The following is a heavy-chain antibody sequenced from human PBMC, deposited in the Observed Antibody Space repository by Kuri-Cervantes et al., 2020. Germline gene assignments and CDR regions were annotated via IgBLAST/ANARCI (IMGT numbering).Heavy chain of an antibody. CDR2: IYYSGST. CDR1: GGSISSYY. D-gene: IGHD3-16*01. J-gene: IGHJ6*03. V-gene: IGHV4-59*12. Sequence: ESLKISCTVSGGSISSYYWSWIRQPPGKGLEWIGYIYYSGSTNYNPSLKSRVTISVDTSKNQFSLKLRSATAADTAVYYCARGSRGRGYYYMDVWGKGTTVTVSS. CDR3: ARGSRGRGYYYMDV.